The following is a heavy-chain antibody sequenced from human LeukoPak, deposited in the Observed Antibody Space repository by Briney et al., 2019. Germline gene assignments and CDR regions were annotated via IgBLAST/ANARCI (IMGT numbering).Heavy chain of an antibody. CDR3: ARGHLRYFDWSALNRGLFGY. CDR2: INHSGST. J-gene: IGHJ4*02. D-gene: IGHD3-9*01. V-gene: IGHV4-34*01. Sequence: SETLSLTCAVYGGSFSGYYWSWIRQPPGKGLEWIGEINHSGSTNHNPSLKSRVTISVDTSKNQFSLKLSSVTAADTAVYYCARGHLRYFDWSALNRGLFGYWGQGTLVTVSS. CDR1: GGSFSGYY.